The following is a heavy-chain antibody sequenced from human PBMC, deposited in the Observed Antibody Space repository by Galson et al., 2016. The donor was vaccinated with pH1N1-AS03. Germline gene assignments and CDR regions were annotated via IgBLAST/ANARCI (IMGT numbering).Heavy chain of an antibody. CDR1: GFTISPYW. D-gene: IGHD3-10*01. CDR3: AKEGSGSVSKFAFDI. CDR2: IDRLGGTA. J-gene: IGHJ3*02. V-gene: IGHV3-74*01. Sequence: SLRLSCAASGFTISPYWMYWVRQAPGKGLVWVAHIDRLGGTATYADSVKGRFTISRDNAKNTLYLQMDSLRAEDRAVYYCAKEGSGSVSKFAFDIWGQGTIVTVSS.